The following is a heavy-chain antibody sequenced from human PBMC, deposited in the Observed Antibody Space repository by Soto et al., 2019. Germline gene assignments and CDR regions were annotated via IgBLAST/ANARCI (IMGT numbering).Heavy chain of an antibody. CDR1: GGSISSSRYD. D-gene: IGHD2-21*01. CDR2: IYYSGST. V-gene: IGHV4-39*01. Sequence: SETLSLTCTVSGGSISSSRYDWGWIRQPPGKGLEWIGSIYYSGSTYYNPSLKSRVTISVDTSTKQFSLKLSSVTAADTAVYYCARHVANGFTFDIWGRGALVTVSS. J-gene: IGHJ2*01. CDR3: ARHVANGFTFDI.